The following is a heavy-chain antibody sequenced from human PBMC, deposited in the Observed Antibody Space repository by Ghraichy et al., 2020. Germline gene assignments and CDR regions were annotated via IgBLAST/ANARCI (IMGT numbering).Heavy chain of an antibody. CDR3: ARHSPYDSSGYYAFDI. V-gene: IGHV5-51*01. Sequence: GESLNISCQGSGNSFTTHWVGWVRHMPGKGLECMGIIYPGDSDTRYSPSFQGQVTISADKSSSTAYLQWSTLKASDTALYYCARHSPYDSSGYYAFDIWGQGTMVTVSS. CDR1: GNSFTTHW. D-gene: IGHD3-22*01. J-gene: IGHJ3*02. CDR2: IYPGDSDT.